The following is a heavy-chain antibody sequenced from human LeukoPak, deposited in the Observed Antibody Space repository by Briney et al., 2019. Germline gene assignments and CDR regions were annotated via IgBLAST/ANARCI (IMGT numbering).Heavy chain of an antibody. D-gene: IGHD3-10*01. CDR3: ARADYYGSGSPFSYNWFDP. Sequence: ASVKVSCKASGYTFTSYDINWVRQATGQGLEWMGWMNPNSGNTGYAQKFQGRVTMTRNTSISTAYMELSSPRSEDTAVYYCARADYYGSGSPFSYNWFDPWGQGTLVTVSS. J-gene: IGHJ5*02. CDR1: GYTFTSYD. V-gene: IGHV1-8*01. CDR2: MNPNSGNT.